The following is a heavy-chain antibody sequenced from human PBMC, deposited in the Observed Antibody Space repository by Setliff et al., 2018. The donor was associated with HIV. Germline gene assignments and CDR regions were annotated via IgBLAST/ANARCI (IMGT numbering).Heavy chain of an antibody. J-gene: IGHJ4*02. V-gene: IGHV4-31*03. CDR1: GGSISSGGYY. CDR2: IYYSGST. CDR3: AREAAPLDTTRKYYFDY. D-gene: IGHD5-18*01. Sequence: PSETLSLTCTVSGGSISSGGYYWNWIRQHPGKGLEWIGYIYYSGSTNYNPSLKSRVTISVDMSKNQFSLKLSSVTAADTAVYYCAREAAPLDTTRKYYFDYWGQGTLVTVSS.